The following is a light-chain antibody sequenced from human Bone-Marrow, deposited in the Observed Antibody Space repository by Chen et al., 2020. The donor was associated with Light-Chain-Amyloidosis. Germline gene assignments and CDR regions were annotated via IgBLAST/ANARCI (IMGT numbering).Light chain of an antibody. V-gene: IGLV3-21*02. CDR2: DDS. J-gene: IGLJ3*02. Sequence: SYVLTQPSSVSVAPGQTATIACGGNNIGSKSVHWYQQTPGQAPLLVVYDDSDRPSGIPERLSGSNAGNAATLTIIRVEAGDEADYYCQVWDRSRDRPVFGGGTKLTVL. CDR1: NIGSKS. CDR3: QVWDRSRDRPV.